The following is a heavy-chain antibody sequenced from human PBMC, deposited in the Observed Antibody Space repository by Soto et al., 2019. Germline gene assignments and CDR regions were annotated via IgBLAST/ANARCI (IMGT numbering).Heavy chain of an antibody. CDR1: GFTFDDYA. V-gene: IGHV3-9*01. CDR3: AKDIGGSGSLLVLFDY. D-gene: IGHD3-10*01. Sequence: GGSLRLSCAASGFTFDDYAMHWVRQAPGKGLEWVSGISWNSGSIGYADSVKGRFTISRDNAKNSLYLQMNSLRAEDTALYYCAKDIGGSGSLLVLFDYWGQGTLVTVSS. CDR2: ISWNSGSI. J-gene: IGHJ4*02.